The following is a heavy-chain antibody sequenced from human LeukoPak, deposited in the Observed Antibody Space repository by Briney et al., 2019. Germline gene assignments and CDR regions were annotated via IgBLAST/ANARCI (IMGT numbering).Heavy chain of an antibody. CDR1: GFTFSSYS. Sequence: GGSLRLSRAASGFTFSSYSMNWVRQAPGKGLEWVSSISSSSSYIYYADSVKGRFTISRDNAKNSLYLQMNSLRAEDTAVYYCARAYYDILTGRNYYYYYYMDVWGKGTTVTISS. D-gene: IGHD3-9*01. CDR2: ISSSSSYI. V-gene: IGHV3-21*01. J-gene: IGHJ6*03. CDR3: ARAYYDILTGRNYYYYYYMDV.